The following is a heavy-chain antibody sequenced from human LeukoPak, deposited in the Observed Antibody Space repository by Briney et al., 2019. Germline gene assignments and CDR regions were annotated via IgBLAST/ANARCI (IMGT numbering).Heavy chain of an antibody. J-gene: IGHJ4*02. CDR1: GYSIISDYY. D-gene: IGHD3-10*01. V-gene: IGHV4-38-2*02. CDR3: ARQTPGGLLYFGV. CDR2: VHHSRSA. Sequence: SETLSLTCTVSGYSIISDYYWGWIRQSPGRGLEWIGNVHHSRSAYYNPSLKSRVTMSLDTSKNQFSLTLSSVTAADTAVYYCARQTPGGLLYFGVGGQGILVTVSS.